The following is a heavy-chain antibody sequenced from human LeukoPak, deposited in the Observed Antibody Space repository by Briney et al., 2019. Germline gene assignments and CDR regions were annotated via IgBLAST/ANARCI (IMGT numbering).Heavy chain of an antibody. Sequence: GAAVKVPCQASGGTFSSYTISWVRQAPAPGLEWMGRIIPILGIANYAQKFQGRVTITADKSTSTAYMELSSLRSEDTAVYYCARDTIYYDSSGYYFNWFDPWGQGTLVTVSS. CDR2: IIPILGIA. J-gene: IGHJ5*02. D-gene: IGHD3-22*01. V-gene: IGHV1-69*04. CDR1: GGTFSSYT. CDR3: ARDTIYYDSSGYYFNWFDP.